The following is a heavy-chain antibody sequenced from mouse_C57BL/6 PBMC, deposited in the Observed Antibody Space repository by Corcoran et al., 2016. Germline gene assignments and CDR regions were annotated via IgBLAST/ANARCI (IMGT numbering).Heavy chain of an antibody. CDR1: GYTFTTYG. CDR2: INTYSGVP. CDR3: ASSTTVVARYFDV. D-gene: IGHD1-1*01. J-gene: IGHJ1*03. Sequence: QIQLVQSGPELKKPGETVKISCKASGYTFTTYGMSWVKQAPGKGLKWMGWINTYSGVPTYADDFKGRFAFSLETSASTAYLQINNLKNEDTATYFCASSTTVVARYFDVWGTGTTVTVSS. V-gene: IGHV9-3*01.